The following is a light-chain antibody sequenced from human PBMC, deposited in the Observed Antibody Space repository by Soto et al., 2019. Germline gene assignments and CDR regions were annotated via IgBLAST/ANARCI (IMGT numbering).Light chain of an antibody. CDR2: DVS. CDR3: SSYASSSPFV. Sequence: QAALTQPASVFGSPGRSINISCTGTGSDVGGYKYVSWYQQLPGKAPKLMIYDVSYRPSGVSDRFSGSKSGNTASLIISGLQAEDEADYYCSSYASSSPFVFGTGTKVTVL. V-gene: IGLV2-14*01. J-gene: IGLJ1*01. CDR1: GSDVGGYKY.